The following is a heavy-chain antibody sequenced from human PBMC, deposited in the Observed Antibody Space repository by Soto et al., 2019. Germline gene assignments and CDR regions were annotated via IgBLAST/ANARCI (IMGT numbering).Heavy chain of an antibody. V-gene: IGHV1-2*04. CDR3: ARVGSRYYYGMDV. J-gene: IGHJ6*02. Sequence: ASVKVSCKASGYTFTGYYIHWVRQAPGQGLEWMGWINPNSGGTNYAQKFQGWVTMTRDTSISTAYMELSRLRSDDTAVYYCARVGSRYYYGMDVWGQGTTVTAP. CDR1: GYTFTGYY. CDR2: INPNSGGT. D-gene: IGHD2-15*01.